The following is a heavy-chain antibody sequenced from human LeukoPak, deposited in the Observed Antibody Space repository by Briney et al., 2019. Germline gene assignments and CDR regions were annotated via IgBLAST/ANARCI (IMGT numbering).Heavy chain of an antibody. CDR1: GFTFSSYG. J-gene: IGHJ4*02. CDR2: IRYDGSNK. D-gene: IGHD2-2*01. CDR3: AKDEGYCSSTSCSCDY. V-gene: IGHV3-30*02. Sequence: GGALRLSCAASGFTFSSYGMHWVRQAPGKGLEWVAFIRYDGSNKYYADSVKGRFTISRDSSKNTLYLQMNSLRAEDTAVYYCAKDEGYCSSTSCSCDYWGQGTLVTVSS.